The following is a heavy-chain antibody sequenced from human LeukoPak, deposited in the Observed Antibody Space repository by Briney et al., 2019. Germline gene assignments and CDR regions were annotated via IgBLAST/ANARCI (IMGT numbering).Heavy chain of an antibody. CDR1: GYTFTSYY. D-gene: IGHD3-22*01. CDR2: INPSGGST. V-gene: IGHV1-46*01. CDR3: ASTPYYYDSSGYPLDY. Sequence: ASVKVSCKASGYTFTSYYMHWVRQAPGQGLEWMGIINPSGGSTSYAQKFQGRVTMTRDMSTSTVYMELSSLRSEDTAVYYCASTPYYYDSSGYPLDYWGQGTLVTVSS. J-gene: IGHJ4*02.